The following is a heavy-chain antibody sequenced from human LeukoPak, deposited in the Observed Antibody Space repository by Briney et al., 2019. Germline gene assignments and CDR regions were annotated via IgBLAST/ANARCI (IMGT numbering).Heavy chain of an antibody. CDR3: ARGSWITGTTSYYAHMDP. CDR2: MNPNNGRT. Sequence: RCASVKVSCEASGYTLITYDINWARPATGQGIDWMGWMNPNNGRTGYAQRFQGRVTMNRYSSISTAYMELKALISADTAVYYCARGSWITGTTSYYAHMDPWGKGTPVTVSS. CDR1: GYTLITYD. V-gene: IGHV1-8*01. D-gene: IGHD1-7*01. J-gene: IGHJ6*03.